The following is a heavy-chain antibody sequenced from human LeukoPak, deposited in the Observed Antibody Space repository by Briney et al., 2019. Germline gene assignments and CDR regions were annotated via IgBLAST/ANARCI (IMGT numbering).Heavy chain of an antibody. J-gene: IGHJ4*02. CDR1: GGSISSYY. CDR2: IYYSGST. V-gene: IGHV4-59*01. Sequence: KASETLSLTCTVSGGSISSYYWSWIRQPPGKGLEWIGYIYYSGSTNYNPPLKSRVTISVDTSKNQFSLKLSSVTAADTAVYYCARRRWLQKSPFVYWGQGTLVTVSS. CDR3: ARRRWLQKSPFVY. D-gene: IGHD5-24*01.